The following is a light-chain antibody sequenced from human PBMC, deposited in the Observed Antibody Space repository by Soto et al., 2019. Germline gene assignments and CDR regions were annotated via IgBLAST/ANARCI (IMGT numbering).Light chain of an antibody. Sequence: EILMTQSPATLSASVGERAALSCRASQSVSTFLAWYQQKPGQAPRLLIYDASNRATGIPARFSGSGSGTDFTLTVSRLEPEDFAVYYCQQYSSSLRTFGQGTKVDIK. J-gene: IGKJ1*01. V-gene: IGKV3-11*01. CDR3: QQYSSSLRT. CDR1: QSVSTF. CDR2: DAS.